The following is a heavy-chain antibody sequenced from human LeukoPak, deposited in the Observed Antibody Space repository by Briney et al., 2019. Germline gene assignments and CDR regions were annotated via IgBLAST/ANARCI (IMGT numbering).Heavy chain of an antibody. V-gene: IGHV4-39*07. D-gene: IGHD3-22*01. CDR2: IHTSGST. Sequence: SETLSLTCTVSGGSISSSSYYWGWIRQPPGKGLEWIGRIHTSGSTNYNPSLKSRVTMSVDTSKNQFSLKLSSVTAADTAVYYCARDQYYYDSSGYYSFDYWGQGTLVTVSS. CDR3: ARDQYYYDSSGYYSFDY. J-gene: IGHJ4*02. CDR1: GGSISSSSYY.